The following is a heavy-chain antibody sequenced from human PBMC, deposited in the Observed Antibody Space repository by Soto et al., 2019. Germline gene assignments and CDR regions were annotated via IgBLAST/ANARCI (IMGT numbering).Heavy chain of an antibody. D-gene: IGHD1-1*01. Sequence: PSETLSLTCTVSGGSISSGDYYWSWIRQPPGKGLEWIAYVYYTGGSYYNPSLKSRVMMSVDTSKKQFSLKLRSVTAADTAVYYCVGDGTKTLRDWFDPWGQGISVTVSS. CDR3: VGDGTKTLRDWFDP. J-gene: IGHJ5*02. CDR2: VYYTGGS. CDR1: GGSISSGDYY. V-gene: IGHV4-30-4*01.